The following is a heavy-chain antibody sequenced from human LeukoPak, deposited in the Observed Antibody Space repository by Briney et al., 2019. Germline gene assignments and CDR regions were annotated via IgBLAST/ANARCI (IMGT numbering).Heavy chain of an antibody. CDR1: GGSLRSDTYY. Sequence: PSETLSLTCTVSGGSLRSDTYYWSWIRQPPGTGLEWIGYVYYSGRTNYNPSLKSRVTISVDTSKNQFSLNLRSVTAADTAVYYCVREAATDYYDSSGYYRQTEVFDAWGQGTVVTVSS. CDR3: VREAATDYYDSSGYYRQTEVFDA. D-gene: IGHD3-22*01. V-gene: IGHV4-61*01. CDR2: VYYSGRT. J-gene: IGHJ3*01.